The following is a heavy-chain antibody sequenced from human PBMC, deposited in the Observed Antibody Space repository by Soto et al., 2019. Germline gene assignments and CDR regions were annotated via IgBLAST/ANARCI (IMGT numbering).Heavy chain of an antibody. CDR1: GGSFTYT. Sequence: ASVKVSCKASGGSFTYTLSWVRQAPGQGLEWMGGIIPIFGTANYARKFQGRVTITADESTKTAYMELSTLRSEDTAVYYCARLHSHGTYGMDVWGQGTTVTVSS. J-gene: IGHJ6*02. D-gene: IGHD5-18*01. V-gene: IGHV1-69*13. CDR3: ARLHSHGTYGMDV. CDR2: IIPIFGTA.